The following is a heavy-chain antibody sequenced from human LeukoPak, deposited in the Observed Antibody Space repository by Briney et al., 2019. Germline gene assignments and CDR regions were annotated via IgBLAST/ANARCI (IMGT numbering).Heavy chain of an antibody. CDR3: ARDQYYYDSSGYYYYFDY. Sequence: QPGVSLRLSCAASGFTLTSYWMSWVRQAPGKGLEWVANMKRDGSEKYYVDSVKGRFTISRDNTKNSLYLQMNSLRAEDTAVYYCARDQYYYDSSGYYYYFDYWGQGTLVTV. CDR2: MKRDGSEK. CDR1: GFTLTSYW. V-gene: IGHV3-7*04. D-gene: IGHD3-22*01. J-gene: IGHJ4*02.